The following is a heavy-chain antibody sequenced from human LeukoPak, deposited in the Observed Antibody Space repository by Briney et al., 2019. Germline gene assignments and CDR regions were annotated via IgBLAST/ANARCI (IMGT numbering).Heavy chain of an antibody. Sequence: SETLSLTCTVSGGSISSSSYYWGWIRQPPGKGLEWIGSIYYSGSTYYNPSLKSRVTISVDTSKNQFSLKLSSVTAADTAVYYCAGLTVKWGSNFDYWGQGTLVTVSS. CDR3: AGLTVKWGSNFDY. J-gene: IGHJ4*02. D-gene: IGHD7-27*01. V-gene: IGHV4-39*01. CDR1: GGSISSSSYY. CDR2: IYYSGST.